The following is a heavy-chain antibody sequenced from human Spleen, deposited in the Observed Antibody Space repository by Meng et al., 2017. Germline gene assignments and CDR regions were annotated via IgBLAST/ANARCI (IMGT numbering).Heavy chain of an antibody. CDR3: ARNGAYCLDS. V-gene: IGHV4-4*07. CDR1: GGSISSYY. D-gene: IGHD2-21*01. CDR2: IYQSGST. J-gene: IGHJ4*02. Sequence: QVQLQESGPGLVKPSETLSLTCTVSGGSISSYYWSWIRQPAGKGLEWIGEIYQSGSTSSYNPSLRSRVTMSLDTSRNQISLMLTSVTAADTAVYYCARNGAYCLDSWGQGTLVTVSS.